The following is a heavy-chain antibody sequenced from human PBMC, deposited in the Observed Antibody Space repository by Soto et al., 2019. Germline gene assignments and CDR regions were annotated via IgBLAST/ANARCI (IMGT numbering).Heavy chain of an antibody. D-gene: IGHD3-9*01. Sequence: SETLSLTCTVSGGSISSSSYYWGWIRQPPGKGLEWIGSIYYSGSTNYNPSLKSRVTISVDTSKNQFSLKLSSVTAADTAVYYCARGVYDILTGYYYFDYWGQGTLVTVSS. CDR2: IYYSGST. CDR3: ARGVYDILTGYYYFDY. CDR1: GGSISSSSYY. J-gene: IGHJ4*02. V-gene: IGHV4-39*07.